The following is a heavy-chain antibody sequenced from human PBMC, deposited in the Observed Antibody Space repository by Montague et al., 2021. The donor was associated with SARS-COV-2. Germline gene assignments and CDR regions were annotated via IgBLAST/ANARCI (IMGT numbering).Heavy chain of an antibody. CDR1: GGSFSSYY. CDR3: ARGRTGTTFYYYYYYGMDV. V-gene: IGHV4-34*01. D-gene: IGHD1-7*01. CDR2: INHSGST. Sequence: SETRSFTCAVYGGSFSSYYWSWIRQPPGKGLEWIGEINHSGSTNYNPSLKSRVTISVDTSKNQFSLKLSSVTAADTAVYYCARGRTGTTFYYYYYYGMDVWGQGTTVTVSS. J-gene: IGHJ6*02.